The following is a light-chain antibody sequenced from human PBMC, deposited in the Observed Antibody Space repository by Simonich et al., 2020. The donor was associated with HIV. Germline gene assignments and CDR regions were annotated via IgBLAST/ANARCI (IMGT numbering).Light chain of an antibody. CDR1: QGISSW. Sequence: AIRMTQSPSSLSASTGDRVTNTCRASQGISSWLAWYQQKPGKAPNLLIYAASSLQSGVPSRFSGSGSGTDFTLTISSLEPEDFAVYYCQQRSNWPGTFGQGTRLEIK. CDR3: QQRSNWPGT. V-gene: IGKV1-8*01. J-gene: IGKJ5*01. CDR2: AAS.